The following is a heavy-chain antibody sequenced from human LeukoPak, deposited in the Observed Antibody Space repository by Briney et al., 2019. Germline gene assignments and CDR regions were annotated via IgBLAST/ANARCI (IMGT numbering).Heavy chain of an antibody. CDR1: GGSFSGYY. CDR3: ARAPPDTAMVVVY. CDR2: INHSGST. Sequence: SETLSLTCAVYGGSFSGYYWSWIRQPPGKGLEWIGEINHSGSTNYNPSLKSRVTISVDTSKNQFSLKLSSVTAADTAVYYCARAPPDTAMVVVYWGQGTLVTVSS. D-gene: IGHD5-18*01. J-gene: IGHJ4*02. V-gene: IGHV4-34*01.